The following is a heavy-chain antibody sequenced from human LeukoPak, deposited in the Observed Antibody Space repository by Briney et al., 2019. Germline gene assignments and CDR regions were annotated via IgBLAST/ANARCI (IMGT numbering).Heavy chain of an antibody. D-gene: IGHD2-15*01. V-gene: IGHV3-48*01. CDR1: GFTFSDYS. Sequence: PGGSLRLSCVASGFTFSDYSMNWVRQAPGKGLEWVSYIGGRGDGIFYADSVKGRFTVSRDNAKNSLFLQMNSLRGDDTAMYFCAREIPGRIAADCWGQGTLVTVSS. CDR3: AREIPGRIAADC. J-gene: IGHJ4*02. CDR2: IGGRGDGI.